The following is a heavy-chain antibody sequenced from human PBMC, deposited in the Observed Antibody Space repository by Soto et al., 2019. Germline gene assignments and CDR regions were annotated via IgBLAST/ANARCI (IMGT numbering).Heavy chain of an antibody. D-gene: IGHD5-12*01. CDR1: GFTFTSSA. Sequence: GASVKVSCKASGFTFTSSAVQWVRQARGRRLEWIGWIVVGSGNTNYAQKFQERVTITRDMSTSTAYMELSSLRSEDTAVYYCAAVRRPYSGYVRGDFDYWGQGTLVTVSS. J-gene: IGHJ4*02. CDR2: IVVGSGNT. V-gene: IGHV1-58*01. CDR3: AAVRRPYSGYVRGDFDY.